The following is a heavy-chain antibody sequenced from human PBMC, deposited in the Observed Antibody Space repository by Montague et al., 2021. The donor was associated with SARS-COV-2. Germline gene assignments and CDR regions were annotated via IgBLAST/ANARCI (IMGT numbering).Heavy chain of an antibody. CDR2: ISNGGRT. CDR3: ARHRRYDVVTYYPGF. D-gene: IGHD3-9*01. CDR1: GGSFDSDNFF. V-gene: IGHV4-39*01. Sequence: SETLSLTCSVSGGSFDSDNFFWGWIRQPPGKRLEWIGVISNGGRTFDNPSLKSRVTISVHTSRNQLSLNVKSVTAADTAVYYCARHRRYDVVTYYPGFWGQGILVTVSS. J-gene: IGHJ4*02.